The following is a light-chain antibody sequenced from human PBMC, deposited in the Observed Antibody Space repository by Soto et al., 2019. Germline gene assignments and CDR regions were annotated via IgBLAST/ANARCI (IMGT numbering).Light chain of an antibody. CDR1: QSVSSSY. CDR2: GAS. Sequence: EIVLTQSPGTLSLSQGERATLSCRASQSVSSSYLAWYQQKPGQSPRLLIYGASSRDTGIPDRFSGSGSGTDFTLTISRLEPEDVAVYYCQQYGSSPRTFGQGTKVEIK. CDR3: QQYGSSPRT. V-gene: IGKV3-20*01. J-gene: IGKJ1*01.